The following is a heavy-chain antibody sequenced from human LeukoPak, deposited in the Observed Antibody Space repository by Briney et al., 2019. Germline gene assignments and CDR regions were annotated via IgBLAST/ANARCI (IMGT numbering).Heavy chain of an antibody. Sequence: GGSLRLSCAASGFSFSVYEMHWVRQAPGKGLEWIADISGSDTTTYYADSVKGRFTISRDNAKNSLYLQMNSLRAEDTAVYYRTTLTVASNFDYWGQETLVTVSS. CDR3: TTLTVASNFDY. CDR1: GFSFSVYE. V-gene: IGHV3-48*03. J-gene: IGHJ4*02. CDR2: ISGSDTTT. D-gene: IGHD6-19*01.